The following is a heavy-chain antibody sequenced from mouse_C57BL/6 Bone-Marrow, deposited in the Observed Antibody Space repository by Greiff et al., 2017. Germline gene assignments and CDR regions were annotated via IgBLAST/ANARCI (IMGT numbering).Heavy chain of an antibody. J-gene: IGHJ2*01. Sequence: QVQLQQPGAELVRPGSSVKLSCKASGYTFTSYWMHWVKQRPIQGLEWIGNIDPSDSETHYNQKFKDKATLTVDKSSSTAYMQLSSLTSEDSAVYFCARGVVLPSVERYVDYWGQGTTLTVSS. CDR2: IDPSDSET. D-gene: IGHD1-1*01. CDR1: GYTFTSYW. V-gene: IGHV1-52*01. CDR3: ARGVVLPSVERYVDY.